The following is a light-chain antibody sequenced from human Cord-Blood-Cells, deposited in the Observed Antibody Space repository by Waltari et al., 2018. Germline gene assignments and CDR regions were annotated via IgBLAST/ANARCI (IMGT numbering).Light chain of an antibody. Sequence: DIQMTQSPSSLSASVRERVTNTCHASQDIINYLNWYQQKPGTAPKLLFYAASNLETGVQSRFSVSGSGTECTFTICSLQPEDIATYYCQQYDNLPQYAFGQGTKLEIK. CDR1: QDIINY. CDR3: QQYDNLPQYA. CDR2: AAS. J-gene: IGKJ2*01. V-gene: IGKV1-33*01.